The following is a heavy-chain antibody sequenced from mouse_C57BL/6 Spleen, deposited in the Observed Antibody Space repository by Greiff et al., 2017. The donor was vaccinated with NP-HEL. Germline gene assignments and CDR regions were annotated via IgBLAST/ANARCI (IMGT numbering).Heavy chain of an antibody. Sequence: EVQLQQSGPELVKPGASVKIPCKASGYTFTDYNMDWVKQSHGKSLEWIGDINPNNGGTIYNQKFKGKATLTVDKSSSTAYMELRSLTSEDTAVYYCARSGIYYYGSSYWYFDVWGTGTTVTVSS. CDR2: INPNNGGT. CDR1: GYTFTDYN. V-gene: IGHV1-18*01. CDR3: ARSGIYYYGSSYWYFDV. J-gene: IGHJ1*03. D-gene: IGHD1-1*01.